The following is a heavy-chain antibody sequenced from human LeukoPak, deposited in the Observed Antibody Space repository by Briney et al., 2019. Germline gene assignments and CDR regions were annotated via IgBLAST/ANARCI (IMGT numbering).Heavy chain of an antibody. Sequence: GGSLRLSCAASGFTFSSYAMSWVRQAPGKGLEWVSAISGSGGSTYYADSVKGRFTISRDNSKNTLYLQMNSLRAEDTAVYYCAKGLDAEMATIMAYWGQGTLVTVSS. D-gene: IGHD5-24*01. CDR3: AKGLDAEMATIMAY. V-gene: IGHV3-23*01. CDR2: ISGSGGST. J-gene: IGHJ4*02. CDR1: GFTFSSYA.